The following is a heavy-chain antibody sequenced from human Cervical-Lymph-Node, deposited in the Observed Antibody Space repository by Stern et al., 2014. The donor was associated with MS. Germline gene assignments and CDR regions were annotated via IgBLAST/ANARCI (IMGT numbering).Heavy chain of an antibody. V-gene: IGHV3-23*04. CDR1: GFTFNKYA. CDR2: ISGSGSSI. D-gene: IGHD3-22*01. J-gene: IGHJ6*02. Sequence: EVQLVESGGDLVQPGGSLRLSCAAPGFTFNKYAINWVRQAPGKGLEWVSTISGSGSSIYYADSVKGRFTISRDNSENTLYLQMHSLRAEDTAIYYCAKQYFDSSGYSYYYGMDVWGQGTTVTVSS. CDR3: AKQYFDSSGYSYYYGMDV.